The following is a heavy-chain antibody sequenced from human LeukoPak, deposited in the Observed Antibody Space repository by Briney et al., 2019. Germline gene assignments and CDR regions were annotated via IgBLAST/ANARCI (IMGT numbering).Heavy chain of an antibody. J-gene: IGHJ4*02. Sequence: GGSLRLSCAASGFTFSSYEMNWVRQAPGKGLEWVSYISSSGSTIYYADSVKGRFTISRDNAKNSLYLQMNSLRAEDTAVYYSAKGSEPGHFGGQGTLVTVSS. D-gene: IGHD3-3*02. CDR3: AKGSEPGHF. V-gene: IGHV3-48*03. CDR1: GFTFSSYE. CDR2: ISSSGSTI.